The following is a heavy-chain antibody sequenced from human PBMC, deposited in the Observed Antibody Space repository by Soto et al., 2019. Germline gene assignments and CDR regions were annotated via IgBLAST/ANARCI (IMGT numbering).Heavy chain of an antibody. CDR2: ISAYNGNT. D-gene: IGHD2-2*01. CDR1: GYTFTSYG. Sequence: QVQLVQSGAEVKKPGASVKVSCKASGYTFTSYGISWVRQAPGQGLEWTGWISAYNGNTNYAQKLQGRVTMTTDTSTSTAYMELRSLRSDDTAVYYWAREGYCSSTSCYEYYYYGMDVWGQGTTVTGSS. J-gene: IGHJ6*02. V-gene: IGHV1-18*04. CDR3: AREGYCSSTSCYEYYYYGMDV.